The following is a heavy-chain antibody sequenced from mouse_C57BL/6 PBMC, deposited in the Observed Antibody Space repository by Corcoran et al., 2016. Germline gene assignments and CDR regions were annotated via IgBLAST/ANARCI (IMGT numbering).Heavy chain of an antibody. J-gene: IGHJ1*03. CDR1: GYTFTTYG. Sequence: QIQLVQSGPELKKPGETVKISCKASGYTFTTYGMSWVKQAPGKGLKWMGWINTYSGVPTYADDFKGRFAFSLETSASTAYLQINNLKNEDTATYFCARSELGGHWYFDVWGTGTTVTVSS. D-gene: IGHD4-1*01. CDR2: INTYSGVP. CDR3: ARSELGGHWYFDV. V-gene: IGHV9-3*01.